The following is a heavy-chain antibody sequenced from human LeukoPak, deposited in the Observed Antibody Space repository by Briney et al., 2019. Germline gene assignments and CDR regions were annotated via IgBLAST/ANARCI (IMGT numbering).Heavy chain of an antibody. CDR2: ISAYNGNT. V-gene: IGHV1-18*01. D-gene: IGHD3-10*01. CDR1: GYTFTSYG. J-gene: IGHJ3*02. CDR3: ARDALGSTFYYGSGSLSSGDAFDI. Sequence: ASVKVSCKASGYTFTSYGISWVRQAPGQGLEWMGWISAYNGNTNYAQKLQGRVTMTTDTSTSTAYMELRSLRSDDTAVYYCARDALGSTFYYGSGSLSSGDAFDIWGQGTMVTVSS.